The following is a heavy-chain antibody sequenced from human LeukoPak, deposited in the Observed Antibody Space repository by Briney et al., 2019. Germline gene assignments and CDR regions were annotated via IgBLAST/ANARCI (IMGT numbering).Heavy chain of an antibody. CDR2: ISAGNANT. CDR1: GYTFISHT. Sequence: ASVKVSCKASGYTFISHTMHWVRQVPGQSLEWMGWISAGNANTKYSQKFQGRVTISRDTSASTVYMELSSLRSEDTAVYYCARESSGWVDDAFDIWGQGTIVIVPS. V-gene: IGHV1-3*01. D-gene: IGHD6-19*01. J-gene: IGHJ3*02. CDR3: ARESSGWVDDAFDI.